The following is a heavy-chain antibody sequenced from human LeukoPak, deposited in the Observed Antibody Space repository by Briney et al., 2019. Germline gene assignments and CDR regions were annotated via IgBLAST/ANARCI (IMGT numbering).Heavy chain of an antibody. CDR3: ARDRGNDYIWGSYRSSEGDAFDI. V-gene: IGHV3-11*01. CDR2: ITNSGATV. Sequence: PGGSLRLSCAASGFSFSDHYMSWIRQAPGKGLEWLSYITNSGATVYYADSVKGRFTISRDNAKNSLYLQMNSLRADDTAVYYCARDRGNDYIWGSYRSSEGDAFDIWGQGTMVTVSP. CDR1: GFSFSDHY. D-gene: IGHD3-16*02. J-gene: IGHJ3*02.